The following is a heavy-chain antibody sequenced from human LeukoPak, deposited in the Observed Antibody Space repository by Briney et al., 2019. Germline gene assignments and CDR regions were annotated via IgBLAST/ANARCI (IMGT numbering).Heavy chain of an antibody. D-gene: IGHD6-13*01. V-gene: IGHV1-18*01. J-gene: IGHJ6*03. Sequence: ASVKVSCKASGYTFTSYAITWVRQAPGQGLEWMGWISAYNGNTNYAQKLQGRVTMTTDTSTSTAYMELRSLRSDDTAVYYCASRIAAALRVYYYYMDVWGKGTTVTVSS. CDR1: GYTFTSYA. CDR2: ISAYNGNT. CDR3: ASRIAAALRVYYYYMDV.